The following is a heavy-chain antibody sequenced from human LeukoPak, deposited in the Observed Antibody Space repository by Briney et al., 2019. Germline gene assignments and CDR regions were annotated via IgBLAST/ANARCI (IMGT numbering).Heavy chain of an antibody. Sequence: GGSLRLSCSASGFMYSAYSMYWVRQVQGKGLEWVSGISRLGTFYSDSVKGRFTISRDNSRTTLFLQMNSLTVDDTAVYYCAKGLEVESRLDAGGEGTLVTVSA. CDR1: GFMYSAYS. J-gene: IGHJ5*02. D-gene: IGHD1-1*01. V-gene: IGHV3-69-1*01. CDR3: AKGLEVESRLDA. CDR2: ISRLGTF.